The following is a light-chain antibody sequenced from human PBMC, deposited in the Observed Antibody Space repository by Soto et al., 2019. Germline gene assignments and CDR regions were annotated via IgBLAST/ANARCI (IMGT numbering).Light chain of an antibody. CDR2: KAS. V-gene: IGKV1-5*03. CDR3: QQYNCYPLT. J-gene: IGKJ4*01. Sequence: DIQMTQSPSTLSASVGDRVTITCRASQSISSWLAWYQQKPGRAPKLLIPKASSLESGVPSRFSGSGSGTEFPLTISSQQPDDVATYYCQQYNCYPLTFGGGTKVELK. CDR1: QSISSW.